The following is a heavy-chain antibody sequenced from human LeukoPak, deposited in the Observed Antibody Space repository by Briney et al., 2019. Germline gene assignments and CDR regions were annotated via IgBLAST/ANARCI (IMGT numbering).Heavy chain of an antibody. CDR1: GYTFTIYA. CDR3: VSGISLSHWHYFDY. V-gene: IGHV1-3*01. J-gene: IGHJ4*02. D-gene: IGHD2-15*01. Sequence: ASVKVSCKASGYTFTIYAMHWVLQAPGQTIEWLGWISAGSGNTKYSQKFQGRVTITRDTSASTAYMELSGLRSEDTALYYCVSGISLSHWHYFDYWGQGTLVTVSS. CDR2: ISAGSGNT.